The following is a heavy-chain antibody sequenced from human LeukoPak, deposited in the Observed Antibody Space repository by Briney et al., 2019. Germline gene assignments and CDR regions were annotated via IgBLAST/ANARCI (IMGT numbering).Heavy chain of an antibody. Sequence: ASVKVSCKASGYTFTSYGISWVRQAPGQGLEWMGWISAYNGNTNYAQKLQGRVTMTTDTSTSTAYMELRSLRSDDTAVYYCARISRRITMIVVVIKSSDFDYWGQGTLVTVSS. J-gene: IGHJ4*02. D-gene: IGHD3-22*01. V-gene: IGHV1-18*01. CDR3: ARISRRITMIVVVIKSSDFDY. CDR1: GYTFTSYG. CDR2: ISAYNGNT.